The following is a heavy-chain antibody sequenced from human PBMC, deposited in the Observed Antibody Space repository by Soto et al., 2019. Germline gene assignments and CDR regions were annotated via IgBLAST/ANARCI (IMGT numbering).Heavy chain of an antibody. CDR3: AREDIIIIPAVSDF. Sequence: GGSLRLSCTVSGFAFNNYGINWVRQAPGKGLEWGSSISKSDYTYCSDSVNGRFTISRDNAKNSVSLQMNTLRVEDTAVYYCAREDIIIIPAVSDFWGQGTLVTVSS. CDR1: GFAFNNYG. J-gene: IGHJ4*02. V-gene: IGHV3-21*06. D-gene: IGHD2-2*01. CDR2: ISKSDYT.